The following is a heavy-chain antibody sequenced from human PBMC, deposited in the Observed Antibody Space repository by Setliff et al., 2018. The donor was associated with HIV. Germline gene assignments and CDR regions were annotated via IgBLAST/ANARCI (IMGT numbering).Heavy chain of an antibody. V-gene: IGHV3-23*01. J-gene: IGHJ4*02. Sequence: GGSLRLSCAASEFTFSVYAMSWLRQAPGKGLEWVSGISGSGSSTYYADSVKGRFTISRDNSKNTLYVQMKSLRAEDTAVYYCARGASLVPRRPHFCYFDYWGQGALVTVSS. CDR2: ISGSGSST. CDR3: ARGASLVPRRPHFCYFDY. CDR1: EFTFSVYA. D-gene: IGHD3-16*02.